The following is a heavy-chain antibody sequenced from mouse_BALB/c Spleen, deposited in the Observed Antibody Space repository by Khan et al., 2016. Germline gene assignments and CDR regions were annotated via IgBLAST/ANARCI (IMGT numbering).Heavy chain of an antibody. CDR2: IIPSTGYT. V-gene: IGHV1-7*01. CDR1: GYTFTSYW. CDR3: ASNYGKYIPDAVDY. D-gene: IGHD2-1*01. Sequence: QVQLQQPGAELAKPGASVKMSCKASGYTFTSYWMHWVKQRPGQGLEWIGLIIPSTGYTEYNQKFRDMSTLTADKSSSTAYMQLSSLSSEDSAVYFCASNYGKYIPDAVDYWGQGTSVTVSS. J-gene: IGHJ4*01.